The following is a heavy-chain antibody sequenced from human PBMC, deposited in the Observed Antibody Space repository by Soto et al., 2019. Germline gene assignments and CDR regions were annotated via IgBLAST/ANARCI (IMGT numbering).Heavy chain of an antibody. CDR1: GGTFTSYD. D-gene: IGHD2-15*01. V-gene: IGHV1-8*01. Sequence: ASVKVSCKASGGTFTSYDINWVRQATGQGLEWMGWMNPNSGNTGYAQKFQGRVTMTRNTSISTAYMELSSLRSEDTAVYYCARVESSAGSSFVEAFDIWGQGTMVTVSS. CDR3: ARVESSAGSSFVEAFDI. CDR2: MNPNSGNT. J-gene: IGHJ3*02.